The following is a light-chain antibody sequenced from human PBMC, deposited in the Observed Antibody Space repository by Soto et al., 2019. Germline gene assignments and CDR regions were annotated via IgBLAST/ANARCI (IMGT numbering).Light chain of an antibody. CDR2: KAS. CDR1: QGISSY. CDR3: QQYNSFTT. V-gene: IGKV1-5*03. J-gene: IGKJ1*01. Sequence: IQMTQSPSSFSASTGDRVTITCRASQGISSYLAWYQQKPGKAPKLLIYKASSLESGVPSRFSGSGSGTESSLISSSLQPDDFATYFCQQYNSFTTFGQGTKVEIK.